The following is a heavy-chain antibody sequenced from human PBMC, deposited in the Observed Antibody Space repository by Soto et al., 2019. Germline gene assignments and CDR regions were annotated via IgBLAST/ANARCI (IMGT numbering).Heavy chain of an antibody. CDR2: IYWDDDK. D-gene: IGHD6-19*01. CDR3: ALRRERWSSGWSAANWFDP. V-gene: IGHV2-5*02. Sequence: QITLKESGPTLVKPTQTLTLTCTFSGFSLSTSGVGVGWIRQPPGKALEWLALIYWDDDKRYSPSLKSRLTITKDTSKNQVVLTMTNMDPVDTATYYCALRRERWSSGWSAANWFDPWGQGTLVTVSS. CDR1: GFSLSTSGVG. J-gene: IGHJ5*02.